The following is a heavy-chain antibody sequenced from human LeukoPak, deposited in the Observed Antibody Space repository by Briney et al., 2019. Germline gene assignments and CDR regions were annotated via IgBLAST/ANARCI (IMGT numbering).Heavy chain of an antibody. CDR3: ARGEAVADFDY. Sequence: ASVKVSCKASGYTFTNYGVTWVRQAPGQGLEWMGWISAYNGNTNYAQKLQGRVTMTTDTSTTTAYMELSSLRSEDTAVYYCARGEAVADFDYWGQGTLVTVSS. D-gene: IGHD6-19*01. CDR1: GYTFTNYG. V-gene: IGHV1-18*01. J-gene: IGHJ4*02. CDR2: ISAYNGNT.